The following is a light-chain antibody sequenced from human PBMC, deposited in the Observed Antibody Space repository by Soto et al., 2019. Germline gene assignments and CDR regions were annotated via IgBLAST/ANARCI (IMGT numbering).Light chain of an antibody. CDR3: QHYNSYSEA. CDR1: PTISSW. J-gene: IGKJ1*01. Sequence: DIQMTQSPSTLSGSIGDRVTITCRARPTISSWLSWYQQKPGKAPKLLIYKASTLQSGVPSRFSGSGSGTEFTLTISSLQPDDFATYYCQHYNSYSEAFGQGTKGELK. CDR2: KAS. V-gene: IGKV1-5*03.